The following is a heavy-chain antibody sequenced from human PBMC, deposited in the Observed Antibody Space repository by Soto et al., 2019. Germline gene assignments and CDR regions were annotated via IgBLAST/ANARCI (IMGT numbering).Heavy chain of an antibody. CDR3: ANQFAYSSSTYGMDV. CDR2: ISYDGGNK. V-gene: IGHV3-30*18. D-gene: IGHD5-18*01. Sequence: GGSLRLSCAASGFTFSTYGMHWVRQAPGKGLEWVAVISYDGGNKHYADSVKGRFTISRDNSKKTLYLQVNSLRAEDTAVYYCANQFAYSSSTYGMDVWGQGTTVTVSS. CDR1: GFTFSTYG. J-gene: IGHJ6*02.